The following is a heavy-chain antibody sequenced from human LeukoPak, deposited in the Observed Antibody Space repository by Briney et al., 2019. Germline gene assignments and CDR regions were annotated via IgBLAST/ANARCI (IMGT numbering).Heavy chain of an antibody. D-gene: IGHD2-2*01. CDR2: IDPSDSYT. V-gene: IGHV5-10-1*01. CDR3: ARRGYCSSTSCHGAFDI. J-gene: IGHJ3*02. Sequence: GESLRISCKGSGYSFTSYWISWVRQMPGKGLEWMGRIDPSDSYTNYSPSFQGHVTISADKSISTAYLQWSSLKASDTAMYYCARRGYCSSTSCHGAFDIWGQGTMATVSS. CDR1: GYSFTSYW.